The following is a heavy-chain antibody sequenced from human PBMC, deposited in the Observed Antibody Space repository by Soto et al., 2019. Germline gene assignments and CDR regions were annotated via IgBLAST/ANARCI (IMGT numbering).Heavy chain of an antibody. CDR1: GFTFSTDS. Sequence: EVQLVESGGGLVQPGWSLRLSCVASGFTFSTDSMNWVRQAPGKGLECVAHISTSGATRYYADSVKGRFTISRDNAKTSLYLQMDSLRNDDTAVYYCARFVGSGFDYWRHGTLVTVSS. CDR3: ARFVGSGFDY. J-gene: IGHJ4*01. CDR2: ISTSGATR. D-gene: IGHD6-19*01. V-gene: IGHV3-48*02.